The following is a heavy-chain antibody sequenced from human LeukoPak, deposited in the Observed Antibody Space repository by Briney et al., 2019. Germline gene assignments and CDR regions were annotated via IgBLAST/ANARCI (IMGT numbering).Heavy chain of an antibody. CDR1: GGSISSGSYY. J-gene: IGHJ5*02. D-gene: IGHD5-18*01. Sequence: SQTLSLTCTVSGGSISSGSYYWSWIRQPAGKGLEWIGRIYYSGSTYYNPSLKSRVTISVDTSKNQFSLKLSSVTAADTAVYYCARGIQLWSRAGTYNWFDPWGQGTLVTVSS. CDR2: IYYSGST. CDR3: ARGIQLWSRAGTYNWFDP. V-gene: IGHV4-61*02.